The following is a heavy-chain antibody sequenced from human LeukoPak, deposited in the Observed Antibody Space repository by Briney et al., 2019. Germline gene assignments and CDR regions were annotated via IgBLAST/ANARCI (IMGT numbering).Heavy chain of an antibody. CDR3: ARGGRITIFGVVIKRSGYFDY. J-gene: IGHJ4*02. V-gene: IGHV1-2*02. D-gene: IGHD3-3*01. CDR1: GYTFTGYY. CDR2: INPNSGGT. Sequence: ASVTVSCKASGYTFTGYYMHWVRQAPGQGLEWMGWINPNSGGTNYAQMFQGRVTMTRDTSISTAYMELSRLRSDDTAVYYCARGGRITIFGVVIKRSGYFDYWGQGTLVTVSS.